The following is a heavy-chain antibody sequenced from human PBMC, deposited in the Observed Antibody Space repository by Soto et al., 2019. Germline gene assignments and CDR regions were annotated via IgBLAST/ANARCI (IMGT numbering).Heavy chain of an antibody. V-gene: IGHV2-5*01. J-gene: IGHJ5*02. CDR2: IYWNDDK. CDR3: AHTLNYWFDP. Sequence: QITLKESGPTLVKPTQTLTLTCTFSGFSLSTSGWGVGWFGKPQGKALEWLELIYWNDDKRYSPSLKSRLTITKDTSKNQVVLTMTNMDPVDTATYYCAHTLNYWFDPWGQGTLVTVSS. CDR1: GFSLSTSGWG.